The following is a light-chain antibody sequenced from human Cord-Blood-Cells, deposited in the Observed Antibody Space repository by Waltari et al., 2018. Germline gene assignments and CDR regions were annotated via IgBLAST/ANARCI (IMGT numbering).Light chain of an antibody. CDR3: QQYGSSPPIT. V-gene: IGKV3-20*01. J-gene: IGKJ5*01. CDR2: GAS. CDR1: QSVSSSY. Sequence: EIVLTQSPGTLSLSPGERATLSCRGSQSVSSSYLAWYQQKPGQAPRLLIYGASSRATGIPDTFSGSGSGTDFTLTISRLEPEDFAVYYCQQYGSSPPITFGQGTRLEIK.